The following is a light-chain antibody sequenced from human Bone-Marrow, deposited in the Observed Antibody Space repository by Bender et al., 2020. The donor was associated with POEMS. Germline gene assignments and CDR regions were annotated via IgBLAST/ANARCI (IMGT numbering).Light chain of an antibody. Sequence: QSALTQPASVSGSPGQSITISCTGTSSDVGTYNLVSWYQLHPGKAPKLVIYEGSKRPSGVSHRFSASKSGNTASLTISGLQAEDEADYYCSSYTTDNSFVFGTGTKVTIL. CDR2: EGS. J-gene: IGLJ1*01. V-gene: IGLV2-14*02. CDR1: SSDVGTYNL. CDR3: SSYTTDNSFV.